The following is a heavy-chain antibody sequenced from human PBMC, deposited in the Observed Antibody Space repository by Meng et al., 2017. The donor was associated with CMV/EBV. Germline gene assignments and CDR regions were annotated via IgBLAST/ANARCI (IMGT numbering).Heavy chain of an antibody. Sequence: GESLKISCAASGFTFSSYGMHWVRQAPGKGLEWVAFIRYDGSNKYYADSVKGRFTISRDNSKNTLYLQMNSLRAEDTAVYYCAREGDPGDLPSSYYYGMDVWGQGTTVTVSS. CDR2: IRYDGSNK. CDR3: AREGDPGDLPSSYYYGMDV. D-gene: IGHD7-27*01. V-gene: IGHV3-30*02. J-gene: IGHJ6*02. CDR1: GFTFSSYG.